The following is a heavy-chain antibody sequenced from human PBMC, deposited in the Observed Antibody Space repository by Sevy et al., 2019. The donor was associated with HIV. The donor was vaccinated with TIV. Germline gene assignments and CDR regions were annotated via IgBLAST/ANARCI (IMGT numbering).Heavy chain of an antibody. V-gene: IGHV1-24*01. J-gene: IGHJ4*02. D-gene: IGHD3-22*01. CDR1: GSTLSKLS. CDR3: AAAREYYEDTSGYLDY. CDR2: FDPEDGET. Sequence: ASVKVSCKVSGSTLSKLSMHWVRQAPGKGLEWMGRFDPEDGETIYSQTFQGRVTMTEDTSTDTAYMELSSLRSEDTAVYHCAAAREYYEDTSGYLDYWGQGTLVTVSS.